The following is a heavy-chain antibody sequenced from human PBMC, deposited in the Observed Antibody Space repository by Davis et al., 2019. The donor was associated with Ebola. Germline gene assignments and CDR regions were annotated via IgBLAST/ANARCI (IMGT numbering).Heavy chain of an antibody. Sequence: GESLKISCAASGFTFSSYAMSWVRQAPGKGLEWVSIISSSGGTTYYADSVKGRFTISRDNSKNTLYLQMNSLRAEDTAVYYCARDRVITFGGVIVQDDAFDIWGQGTMVTVSS. CDR3: ARDRVITFGGVIVQDDAFDI. J-gene: IGHJ3*02. CDR1: GFTFSSYA. D-gene: IGHD3-16*02. CDR2: ISSSGGTT. V-gene: IGHV3-23*01.